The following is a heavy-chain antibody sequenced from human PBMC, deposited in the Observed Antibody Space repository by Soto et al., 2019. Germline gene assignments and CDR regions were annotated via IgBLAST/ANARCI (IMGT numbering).Heavy chain of an antibody. V-gene: IGHV1-2*04. D-gene: IGHD6-6*01. J-gene: IGHJ6*02. CDR2: INPNSGGT. CDR3: ARGSSSPHDAGVPLYYYYGMDV. CDR1: GYTFTGYY. Sequence: ASVKVSCKASGYTFTGYYTHWVRQAPGQGLEWMGWINPNSGGTNYAQKFQGWVTMTRDTSISTAYMELSRLRSDDTAVYYCARGSSSPHDAGVPLYYYYGMDVWGQGTTVTVSS.